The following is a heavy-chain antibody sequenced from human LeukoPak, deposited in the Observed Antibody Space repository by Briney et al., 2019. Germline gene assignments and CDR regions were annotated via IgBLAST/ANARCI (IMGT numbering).Heavy chain of an antibody. J-gene: IGHJ3*02. CDR3: ATGAWGGYYDFWSGYKAAAFDI. V-gene: IGHV3-30*03. Sequence: GGSLRLSCAASGFTFSSYGMHWVRQAPGKGLEWGAVISYDGSNKYYAGSVKGRFTISRDNSTNTVYLQMNTLRAEDTAVYYCATGAWGGYYDFWSGYKAAAFDIWGQGTMVTVSS. CDR1: GFTFSSYG. CDR2: ISYDGSNK. D-gene: IGHD3-3*01.